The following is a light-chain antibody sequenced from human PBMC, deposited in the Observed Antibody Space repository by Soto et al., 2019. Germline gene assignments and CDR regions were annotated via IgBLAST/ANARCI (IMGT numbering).Light chain of an antibody. CDR3: QSADSSGIKGV. CDR2: KDS. Sequence: SYELTQPPSVSVSPGQTARITCSGDALPKQYAYWYQQKPGQAPVLVIYKDSERPSGIPERFSGSSSGTTVTLTISGVQAEDEADYYCQSADSSGIKGVFGGGTKLTVL. V-gene: IGLV3-25*03. J-gene: IGLJ2*01. CDR1: ALPKQY.